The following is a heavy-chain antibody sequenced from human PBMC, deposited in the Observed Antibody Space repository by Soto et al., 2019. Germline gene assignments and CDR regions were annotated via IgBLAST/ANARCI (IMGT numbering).Heavy chain of an antibody. V-gene: IGHV3-11*01. CDR3: AKNFYYASGTYSRALDI. CDR2: ISSSGNTI. CDR1: GFTFSDYY. Sequence: SLRLSCAASGFTFSDYYMSWIRQAPGKGLEWVSYISSSGNTIYYADSVEGRFTISRDNSMNTLYLQMSSLGAEDTAIYYCAKNFYYASGTYSRALDIWGQGTMVTVSS. D-gene: IGHD3-10*01. J-gene: IGHJ3*02.